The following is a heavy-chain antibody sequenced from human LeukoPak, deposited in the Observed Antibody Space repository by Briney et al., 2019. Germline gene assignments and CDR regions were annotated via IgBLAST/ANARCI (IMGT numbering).Heavy chain of an antibody. CDR3: ATGAHYYGS. CDR2: IYRDGTT. J-gene: IGHJ5*02. V-gene: IGHV3-53*01. D-gene: IGHD3-10*01. CDR1: GFTIGGNY. Sequence: GGSLRLSCVGSGFTIGGNYMSWVRQAPGKGPQCVSFIYRDGTTYYADSVEGRFIISRDNFKNTLYLHINSLRVEDTAVYYCATGAHYYGSWGQGTLVTVSS.